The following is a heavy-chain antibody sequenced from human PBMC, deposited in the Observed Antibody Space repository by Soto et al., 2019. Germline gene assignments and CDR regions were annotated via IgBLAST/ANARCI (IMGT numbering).Heavy chain of an antibody. J-gene: IGHJ4*02. Sequence: VQLVESGGGVVQPGRSLRLSCAASGFTFSSYGMHWVRQAPGKGLEWVAVISYDGSNKYYADSVKGRFTISRDNSKNTLYLQMNSLRAEDTAVYYCAKPEATLWFGELAYFDYWGQGTLVTVSS. CDR2: ISYDGSNK. CDR1: GFTFSSYG. D-gene: IGHD3-10*01. CDR3: AKPEATLWFGELAYFDY. V-gene: IGHV3-30*18.